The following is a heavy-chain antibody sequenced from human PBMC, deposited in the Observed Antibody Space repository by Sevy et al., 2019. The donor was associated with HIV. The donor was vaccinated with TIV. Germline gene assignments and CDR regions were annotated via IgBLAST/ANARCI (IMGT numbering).Heavy chain of an antibody. Sequence: GGSLRLSCAASGINFKDTWMSWVRQAPGKGLEWVGRIKTKTEGGTTDYAAPVTGRFTISRDDSKTTLYLQMNSLKTEDTGVYCATTDGAYCSHGVCYSGYWGQGALVTVSS. CDR3: TTDGAYCSHGVCYSGY. CDR2: IKTKTEGGTT. V-gene: IGHV3-15*01. CDR1: GINFKDTW. J-gene: IGHJ4*02. D-gene: IGHD2-8*01.